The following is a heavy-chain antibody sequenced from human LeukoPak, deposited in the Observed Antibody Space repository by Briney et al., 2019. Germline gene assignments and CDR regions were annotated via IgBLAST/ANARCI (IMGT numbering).Heavy chain of an antibody. V-gene: IGHV3-53*04. CDR1: GFTVSSNY. Sequence: GGSLRLSCAASGFTVSSNYMSWVRQAPGKGLEWVSVIYSGGSTYYADSVKGRFPITRQDSKNTLYLQMNSLRAEDTAVYYCARGLLWFGEPPTYCDYYGMDVWGQGTTVTVSS. CDR3: ARGLLWFGEPPTYCDYYGMDV. CDR2: IYSGGST. J-gene: IGHJ6*02. D-gene: IGHD3-10*01.